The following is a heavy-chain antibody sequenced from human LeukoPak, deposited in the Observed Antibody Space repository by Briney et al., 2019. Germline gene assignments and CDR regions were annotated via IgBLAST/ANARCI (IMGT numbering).Heavy chain of an antibody. V-gene: IGHV3-66*02. CDR1: GFTVSNNY. CDR3: ASGSSLGQVDY. CDR2: IYSAGGT. Sequence: GGSLRLSCAASGFTVSNNYMTWVRQAPGKGLEWVSLIYSAGGTLYADSVKGRFTISRDNSKSTLYLQMNSLRTEDTAVYYCASGSSLGQVDYWGQGTLVTVSS. J-gene: IGHJ4*02. D-gene: IGHD1-26*01.